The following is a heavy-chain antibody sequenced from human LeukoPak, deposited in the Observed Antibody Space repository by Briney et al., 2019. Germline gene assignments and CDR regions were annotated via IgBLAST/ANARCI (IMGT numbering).Heavy chain of an antibody. CDR1: GGSFSGYY. V-gene: IGHV4-59*01. J-gene: IGHJ6*02. CDR2: IYYSGST. D-gene: IGHD6-6*01. CDR3: ARYCTSSYYYGLDA. Sequence: SETLSLTCAVYGGSFSGYYWSWIRQPPGKGLEWIGYIYYSGSTNYNPSLKSRVTISVDTSKNQFSLILSSVTAADTAIYYCARYCTSSYYYGLDAWGQGTTVTVSS.